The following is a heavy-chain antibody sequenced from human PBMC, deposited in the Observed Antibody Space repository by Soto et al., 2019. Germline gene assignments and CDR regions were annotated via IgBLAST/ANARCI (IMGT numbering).Heavy chain of an antibody. Sequence: GGSLRLSCAASGFTFSSYAMSWVRQAPGKGLEWVSAISGSGGSTYYADSVKGRFTISRDNSKNTLYLQMNSLRAEDTAVYYCAKDLLLGSSGWPDAFDSWGQGTMVTVSS. CDR1: GFTFSSYA. CDR3: AKDLLLGSSGWPDAFDS. J-gene: IGHJ3*02. D-gene: IGHD6-19*01. CDR2: ISGSGGST. V-gene: IGHV3-23*01.